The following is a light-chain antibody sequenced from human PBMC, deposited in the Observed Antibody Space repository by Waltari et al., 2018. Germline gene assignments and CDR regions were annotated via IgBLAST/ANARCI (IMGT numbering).Light chain of an antibody. Sequence: QSALTQPASVSGSPGQSLTISCTGTSSDIGDYNFVSWYQQFPGKAPKLMIYEVSNRPLGVSNRFSGSKSGNTASLTISGLQAEDEADYYCTSYTRSNTWVFGGGTKVTVL. CDR2: EVS. CDR3: TSYTRSNTWV. V-gene: IGLV2-14*01. CDR1: SSDIGDYNF. J-gene: IGLJ3*02.